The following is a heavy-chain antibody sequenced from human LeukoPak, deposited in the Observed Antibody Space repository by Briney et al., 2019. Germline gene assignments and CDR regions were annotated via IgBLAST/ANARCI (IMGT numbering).Heavy chain of an antibody. J-gene: IGHJ4*02. V-gene: IGHV1-18*01. CDR2: ISGYNGNT. D-gene: IGHD4-17*01. CDR1: GYTFTNHG. Sequence: ASVKVSCKTSGYTFTNHGIRWVRQAPGQGLEWMGWISGYNGNTNYVQKFRDRVTMTTDTSTSTAYMELRSLSSDDTALYYCARDLSLGRHDDGEPFDYWGQGTLVTVSS. CDR3: ARDLSLGRHDDGEPFDY.